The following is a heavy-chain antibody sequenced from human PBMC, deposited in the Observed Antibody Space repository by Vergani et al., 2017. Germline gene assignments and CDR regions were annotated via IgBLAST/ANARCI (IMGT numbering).Heavy chain of an antibody. CDR1: GFTFSSYG. CDR3: ASMRGSYHYYFDY. V-gene: IGHV3-30*03. CDR2: ISYDGSNK. Sequence: QVQLVESGGGVVQPGRSLRLSCAASGFTFSSYGMHWVRQAPGKGLEWVAVISYDGSNKYYADSVKGRFTISRDNSKNTLYLQMNSLRAEDTAVYYCASMRGSYHYYFDYWGQGTLVTVSS. J-gene: IGHJ4*02. D-gene: IGHD1-26*01.